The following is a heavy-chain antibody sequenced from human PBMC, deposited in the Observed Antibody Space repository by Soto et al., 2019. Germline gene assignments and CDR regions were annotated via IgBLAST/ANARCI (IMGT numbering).Heavy chain of an antibody. CDR1: GYSFTSYW. D-gene: IGHD2-2*01. CDR3: ARDIVLVPFFFGYYGMDV. Sequence: PGESLKISCKGSGYSFTSYWIGWVRQMPGKGLEWMGIIYPGDSDTRYSPSFQGQVTISADKSISTAYLQWSSLKASDTAVYYCARDIVLVPFFFGYYGMDVWGQGTTVTVSS. V-gene: IGHV5-51*01. J-gene: IGHJ6*02. CDR2: IYPGDSDT.